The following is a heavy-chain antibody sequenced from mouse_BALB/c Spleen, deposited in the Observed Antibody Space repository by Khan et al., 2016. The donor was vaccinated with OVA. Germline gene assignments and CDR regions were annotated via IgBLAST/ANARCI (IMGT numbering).Heavy chain of an antibody. V-gene: IGHV14-3*02. D-gene: IGHD1-3*01. CDR1: GFNIKDTY. J-gene: IGHJ2*01. Sequence: VQLKQSGAELVKPGASVKLSCTASGFNIKDTYMHWVKQRPEQGLEWIGRIDPANGNTKSDPKFPGKATITADTYSTTAYLQLSSLISEDTAVYYCARIKAWGQGTTLTVSS. CDR3: ARIKA. CDR2: IDPANGNT.